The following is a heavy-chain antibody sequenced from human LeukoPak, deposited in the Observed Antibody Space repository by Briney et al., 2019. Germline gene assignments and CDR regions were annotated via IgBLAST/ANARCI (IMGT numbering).Heavy chain of an antibody. CDR3: ARDLSGVTGYTYGRGIDY. V-gene: IGHV1-69*01. Sequence: AASVKVSCKASGGTFSSYTITWVRQAPGQGLEWMGGIIPIFGTANYAQKFQGRVTITADESTSTAYMELSSVRSKDTAVYYCARDLSGVTGYTYGRGIDYWGQGTLVTVSS. D-gene: IGHD5-18*01. CDR2: IIPIFGTA. J-gene: IGHJ4*02. CDR1: GGTFSSYT.